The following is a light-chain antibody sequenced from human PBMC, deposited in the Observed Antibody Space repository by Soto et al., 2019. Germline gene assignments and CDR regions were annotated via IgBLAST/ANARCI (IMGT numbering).Light chain of an antibody. Sequence: QSALTQPASVSGSPGHSITISCTGTSSDVGDYNYVSWYQHHPGKAPKVMIYEVTYRPSGVSNRFSGSKSGNTASLTISGLQAEDEADYYCTSHAGTNNFPYVFGTGTKVTVL. J-gene: IGLJ1*01. V-gene: IGLV2-14*01. CDR3: TSHAGTNNFPYV. CDR2: EVT. CDR1: SSDVGDYNY.